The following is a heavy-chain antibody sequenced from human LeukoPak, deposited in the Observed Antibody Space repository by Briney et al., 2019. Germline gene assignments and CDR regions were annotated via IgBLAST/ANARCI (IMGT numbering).Heavy chain of an antibody. CDR2: ISGDGYST. J-gene: IGHJ3*02. D-gene: IGHD4-23*01. V-gene: IGHV3-74*03. Sequence: GGSLRLSCAASGFTFSNYWLHWVRQAPGKELVSVSGISGDGYSTKYADSVKGRFTISRDNARNTLYLQMNSLRAEDTAMYFCARDKYGGNSNAFDIWGQGTMVTVSS. CDR3: ARDKYGGNSNAFDI. CDR1: GFTFSNYW.